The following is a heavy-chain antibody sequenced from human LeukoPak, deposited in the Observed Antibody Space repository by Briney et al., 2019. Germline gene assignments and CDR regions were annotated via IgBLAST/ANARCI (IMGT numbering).Heavy chain of an antibody. CDR2: MNPNSGNT. V-gene: IGHV1-8*01. J-gene: IGHJ5*02. CDR1: GYTFTSYD. Sequence: ASVKVSCKASGYTFTSYDINWVRQATGQGLEWMGWMNPNSGNTGYAQKFQGRVTMTRNTSISTAYMELSSLRSEDTAVYYCARDRPFYNWFDPWGQGTLVTVSS. CDR3: ARDRPFYNWFDP.